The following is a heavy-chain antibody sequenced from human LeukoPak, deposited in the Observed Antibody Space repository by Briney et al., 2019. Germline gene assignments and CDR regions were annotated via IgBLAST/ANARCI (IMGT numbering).Heavy chain of an antibody. V-gene: IGHV1-2*02. J-gene: IGHJ4*02. CDR3: ARGDYSSSSTDY. D-gene: IGHD6-6*01. CDR2: INPNSGGT. Sequence: ASVKVSCKTSGYTFTSYDINWVRQATGQGLEWMGWINPNSGGTNYAQKFQGRVTMTRDTSISTAYMELSRLRSDDTAVYYCARGDYSSSSTDYWGQGTLVTVSS. CDR1: GYTFTSYD.